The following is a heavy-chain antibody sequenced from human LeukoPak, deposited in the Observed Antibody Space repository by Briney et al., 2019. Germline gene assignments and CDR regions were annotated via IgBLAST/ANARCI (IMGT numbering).Heavy chain of an antibody. J-gene: IGHJ4*02. CDR2: INHSGST. CDR1: GGSFSGYY. Sequence: PSETLSLTCAVYGGSFSGYYWSWIRQPPGKGLEWIGEINHSGSTNYNPSLKSRVTISVDTSKNQFSLELSSVTAADTAVYYCARGHPWYSSGWYKYYFDYWGQGTLVTVSS. D-gene: IGHD6-19*01. V-gene: IGHV4-34*01. CDR3: ARGHPWYSSGWYKYYFDY.